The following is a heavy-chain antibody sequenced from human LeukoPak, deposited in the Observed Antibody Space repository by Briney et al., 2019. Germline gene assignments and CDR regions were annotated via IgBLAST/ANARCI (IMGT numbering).Heavy chain of an antibody. V-gene: IGHV3-23*01. D-gene: IGHD1-1*01. Sequence: PGGSLRLSCAASGFTFSSYAMSWVRQAPGKGLEWVSAISGSGGSTYYADSVKGRFTISRDNSKNTLYLQMNSLRAEDTAVYYCARDNDRHDAFDIWGQGTMVTVSS. J-gene: IGHJ3*02. CDR2: ISGSGGST. CDR3: ARDNDRHDAFDI. CDR1: GFTFSSYA.